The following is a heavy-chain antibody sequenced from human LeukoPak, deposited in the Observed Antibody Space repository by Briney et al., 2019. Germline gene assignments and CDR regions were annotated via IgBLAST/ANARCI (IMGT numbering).Heavy chain of an antibody. D-gene: IGHD6-19*01. V-gene: IGHV3-23*01. CDR3: AKRDSSGWYVAAGIDY. J-gene: IGHJ4*02. Sequence: GGSLRLSCAASGFTFSSYAMSWVRQAPGKGLEWVSSISGSGGSTYYVDSVKGRFTISRDNSKNTLYLQMNSLRGEDTAVYYCAKRDSSGWYVAAGIDYWGQGTLLTVSS. CDR2: ISGSGGST. CDR1: GFTFSSYA.